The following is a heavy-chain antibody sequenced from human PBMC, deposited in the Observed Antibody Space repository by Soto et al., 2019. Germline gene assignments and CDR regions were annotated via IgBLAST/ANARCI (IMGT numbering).Heavy chain of an antibody. V-gene: IGHV4-31*03. CDR1: GDSISSGGYY. J-gene: IGHJ3*02. D-gene: IGHD4-17*01. CDR3: ARDFGVTTFAFDI. Sequence: SETLSLTCTVSGDSISSGGYYWSWIRQHPGKGLEWIGYIYYSGSTYYNPSLKSRVTISVDTSKNQFSLKLSSVTAADTAVYYCARDFGVTTFAFDIWGQGTMVTVSS. CDR2: IYYSGST.